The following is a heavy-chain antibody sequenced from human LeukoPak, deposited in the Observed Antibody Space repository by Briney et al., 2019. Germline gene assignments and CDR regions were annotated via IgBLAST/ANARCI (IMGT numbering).Heavy chain of an antibody. D-gene: IGHD3-22*01. CDR2: IYTSGST. CDR1: GDSISRYY. CDR3: ARSTRYYYDSSGYHFDY. Sequence: SETLSLTCTVSGDSISRYYWSWIRQPAGKGLEWIGRIYTSGSTNYNPSLKSRVTMSVDTSKNQFSLKLSSVTAADTAVYYCARSTRYYYDSSGYHFDYWGQGTLVTVSS. J-gene: IGHJ4*02. V-gene: IGHV4-4*07.